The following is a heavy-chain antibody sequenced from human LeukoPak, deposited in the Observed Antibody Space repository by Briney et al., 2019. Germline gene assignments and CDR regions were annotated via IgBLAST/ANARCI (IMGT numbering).Heavy chain of an antibody. CDR1: GFTFSSYG. V-gene: IGHV3-33*01. Sequence: PGGSLRLSCAASGFTFSSYGMHWVRQAPGKGLEWVAVIWYDGSNKYYADSVKGRFTISRDNAKNTLYLQMNSLRVEDTAVYYCARDQSVTGPTTVEYWGQGTLVTVSS. D-gene: IGHD1-26*01. J-gene: IGHJ4*02. CDR3: ARDQSVTGPTTVEY. CDR2: IWYDGSNK.